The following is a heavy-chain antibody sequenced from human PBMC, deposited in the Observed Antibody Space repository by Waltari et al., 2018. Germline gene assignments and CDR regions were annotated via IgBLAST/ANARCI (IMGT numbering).Heavy chain of an antibody. CDR2: IMPSGGST. V-gene: IGHV1-46*01. J-gene: IGHJ5*02. Sequence: QVQLVPSGAEVKTPGASVKLSCKASGYTFTRYPLPCVRQTPGQGLEWMGIIMPSGGSTSYAQKFKGRVTMNRDTSTSTVYMELSSLRSEDTAVYYGARMCIAARGWFDPWGQGTLVTVSS. CDR3: ARMCIAARGWFDP. D-gene: IGHD6-6*01. CDR1: GYTFTRYP.